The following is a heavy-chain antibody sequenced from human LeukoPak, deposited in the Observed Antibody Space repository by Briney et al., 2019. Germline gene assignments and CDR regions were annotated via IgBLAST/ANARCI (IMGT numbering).Heavy chain of an antibody. Sequence: SETLSLTCAVYGGSFSGYYWSWIRQPPGKGLEWIGEINHSGSTNYNPSLKSRVTISVDTSKNQFSLKLSSVTAADTAVYYCASRYGSGYYYMDVWGKGTTVTISS. CDR1: GGSFSGYY. D-gene: IGHD3-10*01. CDR2: INHSGST. CDR3: ASRYGSGYYYMDV. V-gene: IGHV4-34*01. J-gene: IGHJ6*03.